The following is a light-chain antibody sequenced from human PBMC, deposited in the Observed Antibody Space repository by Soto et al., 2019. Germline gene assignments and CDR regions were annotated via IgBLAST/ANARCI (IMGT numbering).Light chain of an antibody. CDR1: QTVSDW. J-gene: IGKJ5*01. V-gene: IGKV1-5*03. Sequence: DLQMTQSPSTLSASVGDRVTITCRASQTVSDWLAWYQQKPGKAPQPLIYKTSILESGVPSRFSGSGSGTEFTLTISSLQPDDFATYYCQQYNNSSITFGQGTRLEIK. CDR2: KTS. CDR3: QQYNNSSIT.